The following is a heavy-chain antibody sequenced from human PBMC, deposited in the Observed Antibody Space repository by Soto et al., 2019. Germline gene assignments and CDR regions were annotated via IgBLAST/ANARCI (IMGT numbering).Heavy chain of an antibody. D-gene: IGHD2-15*01. Sequence: PSETLSLTCAVSGYSISSGYYWGWIRQPPGKGLEWIGSTYHSGSTYYNPSLKSRVTISVDTSKNQFSLKLSSVTAADTAVYYCARGWGVVEAPFDAFDIWGQGTMVTVSS. V-gene: IGHV4-38-2*01. CDR2: TYHSGST. CDR3: ARGWGVVEAPFDAFDI. CDR1: GYSISSGYY. J-gene: IGHJ3*02.